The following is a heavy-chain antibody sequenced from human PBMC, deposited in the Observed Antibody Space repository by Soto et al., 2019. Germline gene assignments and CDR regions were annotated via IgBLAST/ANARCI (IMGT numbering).Heavy chain of an antibody. CDR1: GGSISSGDYY. CDR2: IFYSGST. D-gene: IGHD6-13*01. J-gene: IGHJ4*02. V-gene: IGHV4-30-4*01. Sequence: PSETLSLTCTVSGGSISSGDYYWSWIRQPPGKGLEWIGYIFYSGSTYYNPSLKSRVTISVDTSKTQFSLKLSSVTAADTAVYYCARVPNAKGRYSSSWYEPYYFDYWGQGTLVTVSS. CDR3: ARVPNAKGRYSSSWYEPYYFDY.